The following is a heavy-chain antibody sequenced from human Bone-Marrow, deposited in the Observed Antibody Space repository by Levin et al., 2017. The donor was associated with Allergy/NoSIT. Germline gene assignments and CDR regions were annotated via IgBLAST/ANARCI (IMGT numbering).Heavy chain of an antibody. CDR3: ARDIYELIYYYDY. D-gene: IGHD5/OR15-5a*01. J-gene: IGHJ4*02. V-gene: IGHV3-33*01. CDR2: IWYDGSNK. Sequence: GESLKISCAASGFSFSSYGMHWVRQAPGKGLEWVAVIWYDGSNKDYADSVKGRFTISRDNSKNTLYLQMNSLRVEDTAVYYCARDIYELIYYYDYWGQGTLVTVSS. CDR1: GFSFSSYG.